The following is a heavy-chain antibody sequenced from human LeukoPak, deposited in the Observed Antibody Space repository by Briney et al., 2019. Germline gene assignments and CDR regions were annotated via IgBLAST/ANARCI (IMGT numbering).Heavy chain of an antibody. J-gene: IGHJ4*02. V-gene: IGHV3-7*01. D-gene: IGHD3-10*01. CDR1: GFTFSNFW. CDR3: TRDRQGSGIYSTEY. CDR2: IKQDGSEI. Sequence: PGGSLRLSCAASGFTFSNFWMSWVRQVPGEGLEWVANIKQDGSEIHYVDSVKGRFTISRDNAQNSLYLHMHSLRAEDTAVYYCTRDRQGSGIYSTEYWGRGTLVTVSS.